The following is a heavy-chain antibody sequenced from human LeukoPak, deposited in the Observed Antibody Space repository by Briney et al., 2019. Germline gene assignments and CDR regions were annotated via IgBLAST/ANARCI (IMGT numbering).Heavy chain of an antibody. V-gene: IGHV3-23*01. CDR3: ATHDAMVGIS. CDR2: VGGSNTDT. Sequence: GGSLRFSCVASGFSFSRNAMNWLRQPPGKGLEWVSGVGGSNTDTSYADSVKGRFTISRDNSQNTVSLVMNNLRAEDTAIYYCATHDAMVGISWGQGTLVTVSS. J-gene: IGHJ4*02. CDR1: GFSFSRNA. D-gene: IGHD1-26*01.